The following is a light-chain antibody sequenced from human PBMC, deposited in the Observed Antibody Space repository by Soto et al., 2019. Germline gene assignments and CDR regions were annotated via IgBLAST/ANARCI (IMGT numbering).Light chain of an antibody. CDR1: QTIDGW. CDR3: QQYNDNSF. V-gene: IGKV1-5*01. CDR2: DAS. Sequence: DIQMTQSPSTLSAYVGDRVTFTCRASQTIDGWLAWYQQKPGKAPKLLIYDASSLETGVSSRFSGSGSAADFTLTISSLQPDDCATYSCQQYNDNSFFGQGTKLEIK. J-gene: IGKJ2*01.